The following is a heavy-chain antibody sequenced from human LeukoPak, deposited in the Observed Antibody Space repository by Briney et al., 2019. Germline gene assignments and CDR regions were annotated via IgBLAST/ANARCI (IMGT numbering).Heavy chain of an antibody. J-gene: IGHJ4*02. Sequence: SGGSLRLSCVASGFTFSSYSMNWVRQAPGKGLEWVSSISSSSTYIYYADSVKGRFTISRDNAKNSLYLQMNSLRAEDTAVYYCASYQQLIRYFDYWGQGTLVTVSS. D-gene: IGHD6-13*01. V-gene: IGHV3-21*01. CDR1: GFTFSSYS. CDR3: ASYQQLIRYFDY. CDR2: ISSSSTYI.